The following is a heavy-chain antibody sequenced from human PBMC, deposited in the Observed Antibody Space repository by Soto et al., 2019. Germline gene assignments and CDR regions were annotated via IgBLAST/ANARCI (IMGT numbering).Heavy chain of an antibody. CDR1: GFTFSSYA. V-gene: IGHV3-30-3*01. J-gene: IGHJ5*02. CDR3: ARDKDTAMVIGNWFDP. Sequence: PGGSLRLSCAASGFTFSSYAMHWVRQAPGKGLEWVAVISYDGSNKYYADSVKGRFTISRDNSKNTLYLQMNSLRAEDTAVYYCARDKDTAMVIGNWFDPWGQGT. CDR2: ISYDGSNK. D-gene: IGHD5-18*01.